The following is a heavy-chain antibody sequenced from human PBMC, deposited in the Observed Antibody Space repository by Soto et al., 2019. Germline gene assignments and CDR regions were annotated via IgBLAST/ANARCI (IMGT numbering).Heavy chain of an antibody. D-gene: IGHD2-15*01. CDR2: IHYSGTT. Sequence: QVQLQESGPGLVKPSQTLSLTCTVSGGSISSGGYYWNWIRQHPGKGLEWIGYIHYSGTTYYNPSLKNRISISLDTSKNEFSLKLSSVTAADMAVYYCARDPGVCSGGTCYLDYWGQGTLVTVSS. J-gene: IGHJ4*02. CDR3: ARDPGVCSGGTCYLDY. CDR1: GGSISSGGYY. V-gene: IGHV4-31*03.